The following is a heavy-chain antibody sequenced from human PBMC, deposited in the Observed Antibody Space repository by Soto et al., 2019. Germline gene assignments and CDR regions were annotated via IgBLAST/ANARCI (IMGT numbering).Heavy chain of an antibody. CDR1: EFSFGDYA. J-gene: IGHJ6*02. V-gene: IGHV3-49*04. CDR2: IRGKAYGGAV. CDR3: TRWYSRRWHSPLQEMDV. D-gene: IGHD1-26*01. Sequence: QAVGSLRLSCTGSEFSFGDYAMSWVRQANGKGREWVACIRGKAYGGAVEYAASVKGRFTISRDDSKSIAYLQMDSLKREDSGVYYCTRWYSRRWHSPLQEMDVWGQGTTVT.